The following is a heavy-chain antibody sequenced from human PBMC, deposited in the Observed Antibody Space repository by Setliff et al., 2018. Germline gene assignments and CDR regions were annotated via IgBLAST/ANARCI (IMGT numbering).Heavy chain of an antibody. CDR1: GGSITGHY. D-gene: IGHD6-19*01. CDR2: VYYSGRT. Sequence: PSETLSLTCVVYGGSITGHYWRWIRQPPGRGLEWIGSVYYSGRTNFYNPSLESRVTISVDTSRTHFSLRLTSVTAADTAVYYCARQPGRYNSPINWFDPWGQGTLVTVSS. J-gene: IGHJ5*02. CDR3: ARQPGRYNSPINWFDP. V-gene: IGHV4-59*08.